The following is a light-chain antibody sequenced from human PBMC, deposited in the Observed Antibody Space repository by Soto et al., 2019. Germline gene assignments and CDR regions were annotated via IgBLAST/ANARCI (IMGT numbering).Light chain of an antibody. J-gene: IGKJ4*01. CDR2: GAS. V-gene: IGKV3-20*01. Sequence: EIVLTQSPGTLSLSPGERATLSCRASQSVRNNYLAWYQQRPGQAPRLLIYGASSRATGIPDRFSGSGSETDFTLTISRLEPEDFVVFYWQQYGSSPLTFGGGTKVEIK. CDR3: QQYGSSPLT. CDR1: QSVRNNY.